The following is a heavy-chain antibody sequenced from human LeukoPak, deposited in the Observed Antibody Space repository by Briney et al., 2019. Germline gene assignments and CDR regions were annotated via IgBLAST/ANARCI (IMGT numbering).Heavy chain of an antibody. CDR1: GGSISSSSYY. CDR2: IYYSGST. Sequence: PSETLSLTCTVSGGSISSSSYYWGWIRQPPGKGLEWIGSIYYSGSTYYNPSLKSRVTISVDTSKNQFSLKLSSVTAADTAVYYCASPYSYTVANYYYGMDVWGQGTTVTVSS. D-gene: IGHD5-18*01. V-gene: IGHV4-39*01. J-gene: IGHJ6*02. CDR3: ASPYSYTVANYYYGMDV.